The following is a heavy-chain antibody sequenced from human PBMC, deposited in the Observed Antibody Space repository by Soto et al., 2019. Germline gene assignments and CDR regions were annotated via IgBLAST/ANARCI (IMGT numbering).Heavy chain of an antibody. CDR1: GGTFNNQP. CDR3: ATGRGYHGEDQYYHFDMGV. CDR2: SIPIFGTA. Sequence: SVKVSCKASGGTFNNQPITWVRQAPGQGLEWMGGSIPIFGTANYAQKFQGRVTITVDESTTTVYMELSSVRSEDTAVYYCATGRGYHGEDQYYHFDMGVWGQGTTVTVYS. J-gene: IGHJ6*02. V-gene: IGHV1-69*13. D-gene: IGHD5-12*01.